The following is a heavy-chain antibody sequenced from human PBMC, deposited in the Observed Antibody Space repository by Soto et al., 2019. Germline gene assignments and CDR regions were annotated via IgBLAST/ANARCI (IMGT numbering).Heavy chain of an antibody. J-gene: IGHJ5*02. CDR2: INPGGETT. CDR1: GFMFSNYA. Sequence: EERLLESGGNLVQPGGSLRLSCTVSGFMFSNYAMTWVRQAPGKGLEWVSAINPGGETTYYADSLEGRFTISSGNYKNTLYLQMSILRAEDTAIYYCAKKIYHRIDPWGPGTLVTVSS. D-gene: IGHD3-16*02. V-gene: IGHV3-23*01. CDR3: AKKIYHRIDP.